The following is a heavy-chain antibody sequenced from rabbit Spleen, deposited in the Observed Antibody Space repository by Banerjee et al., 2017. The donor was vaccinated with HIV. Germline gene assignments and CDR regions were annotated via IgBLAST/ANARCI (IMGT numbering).Heavy chain of an antibody. J-gene: IGHJ4*01. V-gene: IGHV1S43*01. CDR1: GFSFSSSYY. D-gene: IGHD2-1*01. CDR3: VRDLGYDDYSEKGYFNL. CDR2: IFSSSDIT. Sequence: QEQLEESGGDLVKPEGSLTLTCTASGFSFSSSYYLYWVRQAPGKGLEWIGCIFSSSDITWYATWAKGRFTISTSTSLNTVTLQLNSLTAADTATYFCVRDLGYDDYSEKGYFNLWCQGTLVTVS.